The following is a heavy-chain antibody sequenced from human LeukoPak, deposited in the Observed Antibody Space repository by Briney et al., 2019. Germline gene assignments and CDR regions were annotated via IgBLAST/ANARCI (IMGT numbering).Heavy chain of an antibody. V-gene: IGHV3-21*01. J-gene: IGHJ4*02. CDR2: ISSSSGYI. CDR1: GFTFSSYS. CDR3: ARETTVIKKIDY. Sequence: GGSLRLSCEASGFTFSSYSMNWVRQAPGKGPEWVSSISSSSGYIYYADSVKGRFTISRDNAKNSLYLQMNSLRDEDTAIYYCARETTVIKKIDYWGQGTLVTVSS. D-gene: IGHD4-17*01.